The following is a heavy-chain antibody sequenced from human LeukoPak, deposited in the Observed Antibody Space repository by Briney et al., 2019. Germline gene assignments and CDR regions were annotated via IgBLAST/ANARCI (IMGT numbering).Heavy chain of an antibody. CDR2: IGFDVSKI. CDR1: GFSFSSYL. D-gene: IGHD2-15*01. Sequence: GGSLRLSCAASGFSFSSYLMHWVRQAPGKGLEWVALIGFDVSKIYYADSVKGRFTISRDNSKNTLYLQMNSLRDEDTAVYLCARERLENCNDGSCPDALDIWGQGTMVTISS. J-gene: IGHJ3*02. V-gene: IGHV3-33*01. CDR3: ARERLENCNDGSCPDALDI.